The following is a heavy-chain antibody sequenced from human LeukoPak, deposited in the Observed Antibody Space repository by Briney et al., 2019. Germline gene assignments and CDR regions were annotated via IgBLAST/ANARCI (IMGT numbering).Heavy chain of an antibody. J-gene: IGHJ3*02. Sequence: PSETLSLICTVSGGSISSSSYYWGWIRQPPGKGLEWIGSLYYSVNTHYNPSLKSRVTISVDTSKNQFSLKLSSVTAADTAVYYCATPFRGSGYNFEIWGQGTMVTVSS. D-gene: IGHD3-22*01. V-gene: IGHV4-39*01. CDR2: LYYSVNT. CDR1: GGSISSSSYY. CDR3: ATPFRGSGYNFEI.